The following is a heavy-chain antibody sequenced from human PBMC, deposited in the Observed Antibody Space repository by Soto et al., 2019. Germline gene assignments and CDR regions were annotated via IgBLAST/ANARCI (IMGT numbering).Heavy chain of an antibody. J-gene: IGHJ6*02. D-gene: IGHD6-13*01. V-gene: IGHV4-4*07. CDR3: ASEVRGQQLAHYHSYDDMDV. Sequence: SETLSLTCTVSGGSISSYYWSWSRQPAGKGLEWIGRIYTSGSTNYNPSLKSRVTMSVDTSKNQFSLKLSSVTAADAAVYYCASEVRGQQLAHYHSYDDMDVWGQGTTVT. CDR1: GGSISSYY. CDR2: IYTSGST.